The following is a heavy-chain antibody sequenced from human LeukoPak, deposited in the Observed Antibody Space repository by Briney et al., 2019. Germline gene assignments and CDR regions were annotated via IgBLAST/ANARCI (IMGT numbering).Heavy chain of an antibody. V-gene: IGHV3-33*01. CDR2: IWYDGSNK. J-gene: IGHJ6*02. CDR3: ARPSGDFWSYYYGMDV. D-gene: IGHD3-3*01. CDR1: GFTFSSYG. Sequence: GRSLRLSCAASGFTFSSYGMHWVRQAPGKGLEWVAVIWYDGSNKYYADSVKGRFTISRDNSKNTLYLQMNSLRAEDTAVYYCARPSGDFWSYYYGMDVWGQGTTVTVSS.